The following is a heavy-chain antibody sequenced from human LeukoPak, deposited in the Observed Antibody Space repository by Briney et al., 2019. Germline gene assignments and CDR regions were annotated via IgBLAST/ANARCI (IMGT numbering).Heavy chain of an antibody. D-gene: IGHD3-22*01. CDR2: IYYSGST. CDR3: ARGGGFGSGYLL. CDR1: GGSISSYY. J-gene: IGHJ4*02. V-gene: IGHV4-59*12. Sequence: PSETLSLTCTVSGGSISSYYWSRIRQPPGKGLEWIGYIYYSGSTNYNPSLKSRVTISVDTSKNQFSLKLSSVTAADTAVYYCARGGGFGSGYLLWGQGTLVTVSS.